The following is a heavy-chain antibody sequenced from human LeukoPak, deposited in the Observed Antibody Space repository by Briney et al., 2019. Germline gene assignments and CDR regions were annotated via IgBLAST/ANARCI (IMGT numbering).Heavy chain of an antibody. CDR3: ARDYTSSSGRAFDV. J-gene: IGHJ3*01. CDR2: IGSGSRTI. CDR1: GFKFGSYS. V-gene: IGHV3-48*04. D-gene: IGHD6-6*01. Sequence: GGSLRLSCAASGFKFGSYSMTWVRQPPGKGLEWVAYIGSGSRTIYYADSVKGRFTMSKDNAKNSSYLQMNGRRADDTAMYYCARDYTSSSGRAFDVWGQGTMVTVSS.